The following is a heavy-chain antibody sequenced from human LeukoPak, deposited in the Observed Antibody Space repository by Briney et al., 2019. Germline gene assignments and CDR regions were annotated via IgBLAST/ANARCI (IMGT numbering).Heavy chain of an antibody. CDR3: AKGHSDYGTGFDL. Sequence: GGSLRLSCAASGFTFSDFAMSWVRQAPRKGLECVSVISASGGSTYSADSVKARFTIARDNSRATVYLQMNSLRADDAAVYYCAKGHSDYGTGFDLCGQGTLVTVSS. D-gene: IGHD4-17*01. V-gene: IGHV3-23*01. CDR1: GFTFSDFA. CDR2: ISASGGST. J-gene: IGHJ4*02.